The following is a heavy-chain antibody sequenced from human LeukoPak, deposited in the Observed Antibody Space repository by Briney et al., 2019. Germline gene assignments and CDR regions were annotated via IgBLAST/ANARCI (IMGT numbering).Heavy chain of an antibody. V-gene: IGHV3-7*01. CDR2: IKQDGYEK. CDR1: GFTFGSYS. J-gene: IGHJ4*02. D-gene: IGHD2-15*01. CDR3: ARDGYCSGGSCYADY. Sequence: GGSLRLSCGASGFTFGSYSMTWVRQAPGKGLEWVATIKQDGYEKYYVDSVKGRFIISRENAKNSLYVQMNSLRSEDTAIYFCARDGYCSGGSCYADYWGPGTLVTVPS.